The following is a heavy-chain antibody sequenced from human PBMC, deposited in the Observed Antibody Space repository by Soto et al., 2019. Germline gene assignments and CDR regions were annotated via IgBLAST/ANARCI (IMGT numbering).Heavy chain of an antibody. CDR3: ATNTRLPAANWFPNWFDL. CDR1: GYIFGNYG. D-gene: IGHD2-2*01. CDR2: ISAYNGKT. Sequence: QVQLVQPGGEVKEPGASVKISCKASGYIFGNYGISWVRQAPGQGLEWMAWISAYNGKTYYAQKVQDRVTVTTDTSTSTGYMEVRSLRSDDTAVYYSATNTRLPAANWFPNWFDLWGQGTLVTVSS. J-gene: IGHJ5*02. V-gene: IGHV1-18*01.